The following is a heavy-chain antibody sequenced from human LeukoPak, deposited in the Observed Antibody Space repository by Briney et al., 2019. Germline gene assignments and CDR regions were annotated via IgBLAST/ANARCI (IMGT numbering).Heavy chain of an antibody. V-gene: IGHV3-30-3*01. J-gene: IGHJ4*02. CDR1: GFTFSSYA. CDR2: ISYDGSNK. CDR3: ARDRVGATDYFDY. Sequence: GRSLRLSCAASGFTFSSYAMHWVRQAPGKGLDWVAVISYDGSNKYYADSVKGRFTISRDNSKNTLYLQMNSLRAEDTAVYYCARDRVGATDYFDYWGQGTLVTVSS. D-gene: IGHD1-26*01.